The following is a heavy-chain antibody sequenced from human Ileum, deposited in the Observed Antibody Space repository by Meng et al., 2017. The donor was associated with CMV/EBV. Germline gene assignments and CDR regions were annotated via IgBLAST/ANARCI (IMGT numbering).Heavy chain of an antibody. Sequence: GGSLRLSCAASGFTFSSYSMNWVRQAPGKGLEWVSTINDSGGRTHYADSVKGRFTISRDNSRNTLYLQMDSLRAEDTAIYYCDAADYWGQGGLVTVSS. J-gene: IGHJ4*02. D-gene: IGHD6-13*01. CDR1: GFTFSSYS. CDR3: DAADY. CDR2: INDSGGRT. V-gene: IGHV3-23*01.